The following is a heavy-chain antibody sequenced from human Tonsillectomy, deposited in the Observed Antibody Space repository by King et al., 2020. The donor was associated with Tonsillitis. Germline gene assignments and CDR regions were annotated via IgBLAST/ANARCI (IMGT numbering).Heavy chain of an antibody. D-gene: IGHD5-18*01. Sequence: VQLVESGGGLVQPGGSLRLSCTASGFTFSIYWIRWVRQPPGKGLGWVSLINNDGTTTTYADSVKGRFTITRDNAKNTLYLQMNNLRAEDTAVYYCATGGYSYGYDYWGQGTLVTVSS. CDR2: INNDGTTT. V-gene: IGHV3-74*01. CDR3: ATGGYSYGYDY. J-gene: IGHJ4*02. CDR1: GFTFSIYW.